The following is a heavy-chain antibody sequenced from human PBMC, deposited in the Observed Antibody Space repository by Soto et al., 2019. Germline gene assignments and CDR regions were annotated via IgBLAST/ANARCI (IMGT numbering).Heavy chain of an antibody. V-gene: IGHV4-59*11. D-gene: IGHD3-3*01. CDR1: GGSISSHY. J-gene: IGHJ5*02. CDR2: INYSGST. CDR3: ARESRFLEWLSLNWFDP. Sequence: SETLSLTCTVSGGSISSHYWSWIRQSPGKGLEWIGYINYSGSTKYNPSLKSRVTISADTSKNQFYVKLTSVTAADTAVYYCARESRFLEWLSLNWFDPWGQGTLVTVSS.